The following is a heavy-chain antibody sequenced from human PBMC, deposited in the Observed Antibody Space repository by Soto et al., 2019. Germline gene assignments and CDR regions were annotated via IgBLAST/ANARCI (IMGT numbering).Heavy chain of an antibody. CDR3: AKALGELSPEIYDH. CDR1: GFTFSSCA. Sequence: GGSLRLACAASGFTFSSCAMGWVRQAPGKGLEWVSDIIDGSGTYYADSVKGRLTISRDNSKNTLYLQMNSLRLEDTGVYYCAKALGELSPEIYDHWGQGVLVTVSS. CDR2: IIDGSGT. V-gene: IGHV3-23*01. J-gene: IGHJ4*02. D-gene: IGHD3-16*02.